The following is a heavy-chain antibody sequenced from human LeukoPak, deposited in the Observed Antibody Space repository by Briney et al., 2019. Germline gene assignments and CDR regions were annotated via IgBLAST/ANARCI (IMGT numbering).Heavy chain of an antibody. CDR3: ARVIGWDEPFDL. CDR1: GFTFSSYW. CDR2: IKQDGSEK. V-gene: IGHV3-7*04. Sequence: TGGSLRLSCAASGFTFSSYWMSWVRQAPGKGLEWVANIKQDGSEKYYVDSVKGRFTVSRDNAKNTLYLQMNSLRVEDTAVYHCARVIGWDEPFDLWGHGTLVTVSS. J-gene: IGHJ3*01. D-gene: IGHD1-26*01.